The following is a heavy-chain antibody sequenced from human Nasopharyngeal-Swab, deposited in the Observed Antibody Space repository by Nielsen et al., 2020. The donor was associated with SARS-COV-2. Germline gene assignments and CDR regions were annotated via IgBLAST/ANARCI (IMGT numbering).Heavy chain of an antibody. D-gene: IGHD5-12*01. CDR1: GFTFSGYA. CDR2: IGGTGGST. J-gene: IGHJ4*02. Sequence: GESLKISCAASGFTFSGYAMSWVRQAPGKGLEWVSAIGGTGGSTYYADSVKGQFTISRDNSKNTLYLQMNSLRAEDTAVYYCAREGLDSGYDYYFDYWGQGTLVTVSS. V-gene: IGHV3-23*01. CDR3: AREGLDSGYDYYFDY.